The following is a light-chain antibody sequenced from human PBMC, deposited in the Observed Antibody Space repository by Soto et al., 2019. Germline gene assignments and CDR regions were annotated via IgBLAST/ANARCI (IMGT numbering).Light chain of an antibody. V-gene: IGKV3-20*01. J-gene: IGKJ1*01. CDR2: GAS. Sequence: EIVLTQSPGTLSLSPGERATLSCRASQSVSSSYLAWNQKKPGQAPRRLIYGASSRATGIPDRFSGSGSGTDFTLTISRLEPEDFAVYYCQQYGSSLTWTFGQGTKVDI. CDR3: QQYGSSLTWT. CDR1: QSVSSSY.